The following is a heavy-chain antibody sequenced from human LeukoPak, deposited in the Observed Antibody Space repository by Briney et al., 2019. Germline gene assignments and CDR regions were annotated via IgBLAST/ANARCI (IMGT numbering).Heavy chain of an antibody. CDR1: GFTFSSYA. J-gene: IGHJ4*02. Sequence: GRSLRLSCAASGFTFSSYAMHRVRQAPGKGLEWVAVISYDGSNKYYADSVKGRFTISRDNSKNTLYLQMNSLRAEDTAVYYCARSPPNNYFDYWGQGTLVTVSS. CDR2: ISYDGSNK. CDR3: ARSPPNNYFDY. V-gene: IGHV3-30-3*01.